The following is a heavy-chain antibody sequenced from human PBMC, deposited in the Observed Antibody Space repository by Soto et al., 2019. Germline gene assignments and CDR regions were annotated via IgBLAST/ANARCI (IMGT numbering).Heavy chain of an antibody. CDR2: IYYSGST. D-gene: IGHD6-19*01. J-gene: IGHJ5*02. CDR3: ARLGKQWLVSFDWFDP. V-gene: IGHV4-39*01. CDR1: GGSISSSSYY. Sequence: SETLSLTCTVSGGSISSSSYYWGWIRQPPGKGLEWIGSIYYSGSTYYNPSLKSRVTISVDTSKNQFSLKLSSVTAADTAVYYCARLGKQWLVSFDWFDPWGQGTLVTVSS.